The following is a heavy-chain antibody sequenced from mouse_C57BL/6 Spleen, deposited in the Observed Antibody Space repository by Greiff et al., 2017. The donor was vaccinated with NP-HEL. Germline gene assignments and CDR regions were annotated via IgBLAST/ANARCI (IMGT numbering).Heavy chain of an antibody. CDR1: GYTFTSYG. CDR2: IYPRSGNT. D-gene: IGHD3-2*02. V-gene: IGHV1-81*01. Sequence: QVHVKQSGAELARPGASVKLSCKASGYTFTSYGISWVKQRTGQGLEWIGEIYPRSGNTYYNEKFKGKATLTADKSSSTAYMELRSLTSEDSAVYFCARSGGVPYWYFDVWGTGTTVTVSS. J-gene: IGHJ1*03. CDR3: ARSGGVPYWYFDV.